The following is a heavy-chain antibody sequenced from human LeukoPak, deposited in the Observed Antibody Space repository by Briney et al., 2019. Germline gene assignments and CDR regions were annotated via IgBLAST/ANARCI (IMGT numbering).Heavy chain of an antibody. CDR2: ISSDGTTT. D-gene: IGHD4-17*01. Sequence: GGSLRLSCAASGFTFSNFWMHWVRQAPGKGLVWVARISSDGTTTAYADSVRGRFTISRDNSKSTLFLQMNSLRAEDTAVYYCTKDPNGDYIGAFDFWGQGTMVTVSS. CDR1: GFTFSNFW. J-gene: IGHJ3*01. CDR3: TKDPNGDYIGAFDF. V-gene: IGHV3-74*01.